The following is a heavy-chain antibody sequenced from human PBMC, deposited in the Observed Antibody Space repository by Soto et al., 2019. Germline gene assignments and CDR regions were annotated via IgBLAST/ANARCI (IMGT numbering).Heavy chain of an antibody. Sequence: EVQLLESGGGLVQPGGSLRLSCAASVFTFSSYAMSWVRQAPGKGLEWVSAISGSGGSTYYADSVKGRFTISRDNSKNTLYLQMNSLRAEDTAVYYCAKDTEWLRFYDYWGQGTLVTVSS. V-gene: IGHV3-23*01. CDR2: ISGSGGST. CDR3: AKDTEWLRFYDY. J-gene: IGHJ4*02. D-gene: IGHD5-12*01. CDR1: VFTFSSYA.